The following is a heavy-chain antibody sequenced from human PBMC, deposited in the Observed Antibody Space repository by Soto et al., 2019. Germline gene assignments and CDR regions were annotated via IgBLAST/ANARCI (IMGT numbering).Heavy chain of an antibody. CDR1: GDSVSNYY. D-gene: IGHD3-22*01. CDR3: VLRDYNRNGYHMGEY. V-gene: IGHV4-59*02. Sequence: PSETLSLTCTVSGDSVSNYYWSWIRQPPGKGLEWIGDVHYSGTTYYNPSLENRVALSVDASKIHFSLTLSSVTAADTAVYYCVLRDYNRNGYHMGEYWGQGTLVTVSS. J-gene: IGHJ4*02. CDR2: VHYSGTT.